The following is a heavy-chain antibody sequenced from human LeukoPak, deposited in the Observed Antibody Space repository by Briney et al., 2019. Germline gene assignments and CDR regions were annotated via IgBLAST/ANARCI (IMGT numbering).Heavy chain of an antibody. V-gene: IGHV1-69*06. D-gene: IGHD3-22*01. CDR1: GGTFSSYA. CDR3: ARDPPSGYYDSSGYGDY. J-gene: IGHJ4*02. Sequence: GASVKVSCKASGGTFSSYAISWVRQAPGQGLEWMGGIIPIFGTANYAQKFQGRVTITADKSTSTAYMELSSLRSEDTAVYYCARDPPSGYYDSSGYGDYWGQGTLVTVSS. CDR2: IIPIFGTA.